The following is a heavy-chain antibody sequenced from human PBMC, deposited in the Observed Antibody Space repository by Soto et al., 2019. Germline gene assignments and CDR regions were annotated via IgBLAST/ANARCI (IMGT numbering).Heavy chain of an antibody. D-gene: IGHD3-22*01. CDR1: GGSFSGYY. Sequence: PSETLSLTCAVYGGSFSGYYWSWIRQPPGKGLEWIGEINHSGSTNYNPSLKSRVTISVDTSKNQFSLKLSSVTAADTAVYYCARGGYYYDSSGPLFDYWGQGTLVTVSS. J-gene: IGHJ4*02. CDR2: INHSGST. V-gene: IGHV4-34*01. CDR3: ARGGYYYDSSGPLFDY.